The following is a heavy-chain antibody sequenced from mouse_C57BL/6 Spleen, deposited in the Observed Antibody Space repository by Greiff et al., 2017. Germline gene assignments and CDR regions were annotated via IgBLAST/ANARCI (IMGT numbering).Heavy chain of an antibody. Sequence: EVQLVESGAGLVQPKASLKLSCAASGFSFNTYAMNWVRQAPGKGLEWVGRIQSKSNNYATYYADSVKDRFTISRDDSESMLYLQMNNVKTEDTAMYYCVRQSNSYAMDYWGQGTSVTVSS. CDR3: VRQSNSYAMDY. CDR2: IQSKSNNYAT. CDR1: GFSFNTYA. J-gene: IGHJ4*01. V-gene: IGHV10-1*01. D-gene: IGHD2-5*01.